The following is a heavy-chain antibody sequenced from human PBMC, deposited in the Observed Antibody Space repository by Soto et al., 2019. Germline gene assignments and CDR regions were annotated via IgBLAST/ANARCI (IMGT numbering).Heavy chain of an antibody. V-gene: IGHV2-70*01. CDR2: IDWDDDK. CDR1: GFSLSTSGMC. D-gene: IGHD2-2*01. Sequence: SGPTLVNPTQTLTLTCTFSGFSLSTSGMCVSWIRQPPGKALEWLALIDWDDDKYYSTSLKTRLTISKDTSKNQVVLTMTNMDPVDTATYYCARSIVVVPAAAGLYYYGMDVWGQGTTVTVSS. J-gene: IGHJ6*02. CDR3: ARSIVVVPAAAGLYYYGMDV.